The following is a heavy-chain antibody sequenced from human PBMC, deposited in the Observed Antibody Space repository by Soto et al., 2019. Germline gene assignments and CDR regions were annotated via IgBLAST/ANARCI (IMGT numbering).Heavy chain of an antibody. Sequence: GASVKVSCKASGYTFTSYDINWVRQATGQGLEWMGWMNPNSGNTGYAQKFQGRVTMTRNTSISTAYMELSSLRSEDTAVYYCARGRVRMYDYVWGSYFHNWFDPWGQGTLVTVSS. V-gene: IGHV1-8*01. CDR2: MNPNSGNT. CDR3: ARGRVRMYDYVWGSYFHNWFDP. CDR1: GYTFTSYD. J-gene: IGHJ5*02. D-gene: IGHD3-16*01.